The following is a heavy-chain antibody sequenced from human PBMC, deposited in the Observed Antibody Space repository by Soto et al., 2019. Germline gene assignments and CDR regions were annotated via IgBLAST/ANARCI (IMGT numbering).Heavy chain of an antibody. CDR3: ARDHPRNYYYYGMDV. J-gene: IGHJ6*02. CDR2: IYYSGST. Sequence: SETLSLTGTISGGSISSGGYYWSWIRQHPGRGLEWIGYIYYSGSTYYNPSLKSRVTISVDTSKNQFSLKLSSVTAADTAVYYCARDHPRNYYYYGMDVWGQGTTVTVSS. V-gene: IGHV4-31*03. CDR1: GGSISSGGYY.